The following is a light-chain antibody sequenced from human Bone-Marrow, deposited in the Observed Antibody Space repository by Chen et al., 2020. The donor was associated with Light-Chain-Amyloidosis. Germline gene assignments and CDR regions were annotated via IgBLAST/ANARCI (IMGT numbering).Light chain of an antibody. J-gene: IGKJ4*01. CDR3: MRGTHWPLT. CDR1: QSLVNIDGNTY. V-gene: IGKV2-30*01. CDR2: KVS. Sequence: DVVMTQSPLSLPVTLGQPASISCRSTQSLVNIDGNTYLSWFQQRPGQSPRRLIYKVSNRDVGVPDRFSGSGSGTDFTLKISRVEAEDVGVYYCMRGTHWPLTFGGGTNVEIK.